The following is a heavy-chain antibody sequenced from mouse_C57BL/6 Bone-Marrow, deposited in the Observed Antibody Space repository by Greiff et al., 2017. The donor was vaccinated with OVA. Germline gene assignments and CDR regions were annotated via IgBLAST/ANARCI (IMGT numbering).Heavy chain of an antibody. V-gene: IGHV5-6*01. CDR1: GFTFSSYG. CDR3: SRQLRAYAMDY. J-gene: IGHJ4*01. CDR2: ISSGGSYT. Sequence: EVHLVESGGDLVKPGGSLKLSCAASGFTFSSYGMSWVRQTPDKRLEWVATISSGGSYTYYPDSVKGRFTISRDNAKNTLYLQMSSLKSEDTAMYCCSRQLRAYAMDYWGQGTSVTVSS.